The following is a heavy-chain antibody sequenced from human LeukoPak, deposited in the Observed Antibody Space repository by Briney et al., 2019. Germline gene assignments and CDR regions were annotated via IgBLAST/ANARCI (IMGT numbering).Heavy chain of an antibody. J-gene: IGHJ4*02. CDR1: GGSISGSSYY. V-gene: IGHV4-39*01. D-gene: IGHD6-13*01. CDR2: IYYSGST. CDR3: ASKDSSWYYFDS. Sequence: SETLSLTCNVSGGSISGSSYYWAWIRQPPGKGVEWIGSIYYSGSTYYNPSLKSRLTISVDTSKNQFSLKLNSVTAADTVVYYCASKDSSWYYFDSWGQGSLVTVSS.